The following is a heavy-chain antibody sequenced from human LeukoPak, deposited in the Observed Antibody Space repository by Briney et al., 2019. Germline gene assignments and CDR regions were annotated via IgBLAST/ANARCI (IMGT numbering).Heavy chain of an antibody. CDR1: GDSVSSNSAT. Sequence: SQTLSLTGAISGDSVSSNSATWNWIRQSPSRGLEWPGRTYYRSKWYNDYAVSVKSRITINPDTSKNQFSLQLSSVTPEDTAVYYCAKDSSGKNCFDPWGQGTLVSVSS. CDR2: TYYRSKWYN. D-gene: IGHD3-22*01. J-gene: IGHJ5*02. V-gene: IGHV6-1*01. CDR3: AKDSSGKNCFDP.